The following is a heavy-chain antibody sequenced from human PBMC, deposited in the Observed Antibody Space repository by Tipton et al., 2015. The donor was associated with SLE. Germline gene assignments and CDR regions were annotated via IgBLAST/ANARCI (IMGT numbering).Heavy chain of an antibody. CDR1: GGSFSDYY. D-gene: IGHD2-2*01. J-gene: IGHJ5*02. CDR3: ARGRDIVVVPASWFDP. CDR2: INHSGST. Sequence: TLSLTCAVYGGSFSDYYWSWIRQPPGKGLEWIGEINHSGSTNYNPSLKSRVTISVDTSKNQFSLKLSSVTAADTAVYYCARGRDIVVVPASWFDPWGQGTLVTVSS. V-gene: IGHV4-34*01.